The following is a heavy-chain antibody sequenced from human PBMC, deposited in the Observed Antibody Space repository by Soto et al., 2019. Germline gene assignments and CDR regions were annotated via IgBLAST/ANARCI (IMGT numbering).Heavy chain of an antibody. D-gene: IGHD1-26*01. CDR1: GYTLTELS. J-gene: IGHJ6*02. CDR3: ATDIVGAIPRSYYYYGMDV. CDR2: FDPEDGET. V-gene: IGHV1-24*01. Sequence: RASVKVSCKVSGYTLTELSMHWVRQAPGKGLEWMGGFDPEDGETIYAQKFQGRVTMTEDTSTDTAYMELSSLRSEDTAVYYCATDIVGAIPRSYYYYGMDVWGQGTTVTVSS.